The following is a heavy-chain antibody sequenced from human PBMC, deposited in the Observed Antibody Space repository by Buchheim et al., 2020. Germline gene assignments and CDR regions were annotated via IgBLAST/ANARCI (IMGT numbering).Heavy chain of an antibody. Sequence: QVQLVESGGGVVQPGRSLRLSCAASGFTFSSYAMHWVRQAPGKGLEWVAVISYDGSNKYYEDSVKGRFTISRDNSKKTLYLQMNSLRAEDTAVYYCARDDSGEGGFDYWGQGTL. CDR3: ARDDSGEGGFDY. D-gene: IGHD3-10*01. V-gene: IGHV3-30*04. J-gene: IGHJ4*02. CDR1: GFTFSSYA. CDR2: ISYDGSNK.